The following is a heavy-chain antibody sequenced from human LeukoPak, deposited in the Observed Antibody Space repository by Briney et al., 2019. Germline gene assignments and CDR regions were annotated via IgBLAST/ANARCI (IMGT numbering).Heavy chain of an antibody. CDR3: ARTLAYYYDSSGFDAFDI. CDR2: IKQDGSEK. Sequence: PGGSLRLSCAASGFTFSTYWMSWVRQTPGKGMQWVANIKQDGSEKYYVDSVKGRFTISRDNAKNSLYLQMNSLRAEDTAVYYCARTLAYYYDSSGFDAFDIWGQGTMVTVSS. J-gene: IGHJ3*02. D-gene: IGHD3-22*01. V-gene: IGHV3-7*01. CDR1: GFTFSTYW.